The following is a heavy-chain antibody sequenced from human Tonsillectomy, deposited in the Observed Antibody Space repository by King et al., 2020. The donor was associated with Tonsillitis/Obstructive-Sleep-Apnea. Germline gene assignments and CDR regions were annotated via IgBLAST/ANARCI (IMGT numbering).Heavy chain of an antibody. J-gene: IGHJ3*02. D-gene: IGHD3-9*01. CDR3: AHIASSILDWEVDDTFDI. CDR2: IYWDDDK. V-gene: IGHV2-5*02. CDR1: GFSLSTSGVG. Sequence: ITLKESGPTLVKPTQTLTLTCTFSGFSLSTSGVGVGWIRQPPGKALEWLALIYWDDDKRYSLSLKSRLTITKDTSKNQVVLTMPNMDPVDTATYYCAHIASSILDWEVDDTFDIWGQGTMVTVSS.